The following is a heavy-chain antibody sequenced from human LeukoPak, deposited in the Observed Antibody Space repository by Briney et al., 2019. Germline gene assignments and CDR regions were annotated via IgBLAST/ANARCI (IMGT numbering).Heavy chain of an antibody. V-gene: IGHV4-30-2*01. CDR3: ARSQDYYDSSGYDY. CDR2: INHSGST. CDR1: GGSISSGGYS. J-gene: IGHJ4*02. D-gene: IGHD3-22*01. Sequence: SQTLSLTCAVSGGSISSGGYSWSWIRQPPGKGLEWIGYINHSGSTYYNPSLKSRVTISVDRSKNQFSLKLSSVTAADTAVYYCARSQDYYDSSGYDYWGQGTLVTVSS.